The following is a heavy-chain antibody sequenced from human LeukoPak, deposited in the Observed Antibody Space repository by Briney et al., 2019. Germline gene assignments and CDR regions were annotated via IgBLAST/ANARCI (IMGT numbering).Heavy chain of an antibody. CDR3: ARGSLYSSGWYFDY. Sequence: ASVKVSCKASGYTFSSYYMHWVRQAPGQGLEWVGLINPTGDSTNYAQNFRGRVTMTRDTSTSTVYMELSSLRSEGTAVYYCARGSLYSSGWYFDYWGQGTLVTVSS. CDR2: INPTGDST. D-gene: IGHD6-19*01. V-gene: IGHV1-46*01. J-gene: IGHJ4*02. CDR1: GYTFSSYY.